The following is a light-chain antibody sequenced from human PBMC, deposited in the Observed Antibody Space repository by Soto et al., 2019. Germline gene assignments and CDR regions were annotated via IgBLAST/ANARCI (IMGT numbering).Light chain of an antibody. CDR3: ATWDDSLNGWV. V-gene: IGLV1-44*01. CDR2: DNN. Sequence: QSVLTQPPSASGTPGQRVTISCSGSSSNIGGNTVDWYQQFPGTAPKLLIYDNNRRPPGVPDRFSGSTSATSASLAISGLHSEDEAEYYCATWDDSLNGWVFGVGTKLTVL. J-gene: IGLJ3*02. CDR1: SSNIGGNT.